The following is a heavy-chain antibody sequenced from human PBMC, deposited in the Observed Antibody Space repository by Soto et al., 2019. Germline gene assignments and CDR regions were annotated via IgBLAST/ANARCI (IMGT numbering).Heavy chain of an antibody. D-gene: IGHD2-2*01. Sequence: GGSLRLSCAASGFAFSSYGMNWVRQAPGKGLEWVAGVSARGGDTSYADSVKGRFTISRDNSKDTLFLQMNSLRAEDTAVYYCAKSSSRPLYYGTDVWGQGTRVTVSS. CDR2: VSARGGDT. V-gene: IGHV3-23*01. CDR1: GFAFSSYG. J-gene: IGHJ6*02. CDR3: AKSSSRPLYYGTDV.